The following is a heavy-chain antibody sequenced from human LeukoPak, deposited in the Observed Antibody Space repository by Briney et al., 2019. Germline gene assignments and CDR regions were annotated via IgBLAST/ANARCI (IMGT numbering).Heavy chain of an antibody. V-gene: IGHV1-69*13. Sequence: GASVKVSCKASGGTFSSYAISWVRQAPGQGLEWMGGVIPIFGTANYAQKFQGRVTITADESTSTAYMELSSLRSEDTAVYYCARGFGLEYSSSPFDYWGQGTLVTVSS. CDR2: VIPIFGTA. J-gene: IGHJ4*02. CDR1: GGTFSSYA. CDR3: ARGFGLEYSSSPFDY. D-gene: IGHD6-6*01.